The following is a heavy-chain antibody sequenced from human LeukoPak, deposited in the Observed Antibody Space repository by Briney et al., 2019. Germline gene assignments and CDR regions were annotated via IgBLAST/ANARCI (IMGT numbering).Heavy chain of an antibody. J-gene: IGHJ4*02. CDR3: ARDLGGSYRYDY. CDR2: IIPIFGIA. V-gene: IGHV1-69*04. CDR1: GYTFTSYA. D-gene: IGHD1-26*01. Sequence: GASVKVSCKASGYTFTSYAISWVRQAPGQGLEWMGRIIPIFGIANYAQKFQGRVTITADKSTSTAYMELSSLRSEDTAVYYCARDLGGSYRYDYWGQGTLVTVSS.